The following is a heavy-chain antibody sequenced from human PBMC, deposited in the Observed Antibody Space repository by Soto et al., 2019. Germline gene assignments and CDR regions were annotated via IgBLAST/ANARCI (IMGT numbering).Heavy chain of an antibody. V-gene: IGHV4-39*01. D-gene: IGHD6-19*01. Sequence: PSETLSLTCAVSGDSMSSSDYYWGWIRQPPGKGLEWIGSIYYSGSTYYNPSLQSRVAISVDTSKNQFSLKLKSVTAADTAIYYCARRTVNIRTFYSGLKTPCFDYWGQGAPVTVSS. CDR2: IYYSGST. CDR1: GDSMSSSDYY. CDR3: ARRTVNIRTFYSGLKTPCFDY. J-gene: IGHJ4*02.